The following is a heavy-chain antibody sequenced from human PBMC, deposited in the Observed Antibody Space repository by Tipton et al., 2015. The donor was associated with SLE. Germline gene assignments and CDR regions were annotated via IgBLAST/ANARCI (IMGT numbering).Heavy chain of an antibody. CDR3: ARGDFTGATTWFDP. V-gene: IGHV4-59*12. J-gene: IGHJ5*02. CDR2: ISYSGST. Sequence: LRLSCSVSGGSISSDHWIWIRQPPGKGLEWVGTISYSGSTRYNPSLKSRVTISVDTSKNQFSLKLSSVTAADTAVYYCARGDFTGATTWFDPWGQGTLVTVSS. D-gene: IGHD1-26*01. CDR1: GGSISSDH.